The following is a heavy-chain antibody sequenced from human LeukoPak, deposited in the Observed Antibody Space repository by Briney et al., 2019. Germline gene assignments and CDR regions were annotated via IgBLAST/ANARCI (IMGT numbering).Heavy chain of an antibody. CDR1: GFTFSSYW. D-gene: IGHD6-13*01. Sequence: GGSLRLSCAASGFTFSSYWMHWVRQAPGKGLVWVSRINGDGSITTYADSVKGRFTISRDNSNNMLFLQMNSLRPEDTAVYYCAKGKYTGSWYYDSWGQGTLVSVSS. V-gene: IGHV3-74*01. CDR3: AKGKYTGSWYYDS. J-gene: IGHJ5*01. CDR2: INGDGSIT.